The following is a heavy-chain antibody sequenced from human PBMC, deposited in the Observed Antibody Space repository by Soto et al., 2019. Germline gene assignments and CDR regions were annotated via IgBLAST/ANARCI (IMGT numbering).Heavy chain of an antibody. CDR3: ARGGGSYYKNKGDD. D-gene: IGHD3-10*01. J-gene: IGHJ4*02. CDR1: GGSFSGYY. V-gene: IGHV4-34*01. Sequence: QVQLQQWGAGLLKPSETLSLTCAVYGGSFSGYYWSWIRQTPGKGLEWIGEINHSGSTNYNPSLKSRVTISVDTSKNQLSLKLTSVTAADTAVYYCARGGGSYYKNKGDDWGQGTLVTVSS. CDR2: INHSGST.